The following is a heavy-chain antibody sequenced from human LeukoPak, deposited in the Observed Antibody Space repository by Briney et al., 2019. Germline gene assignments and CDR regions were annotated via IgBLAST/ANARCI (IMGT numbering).Heavy chain of an antibody. CDR1: GVAISSHF. Sequence: SETLSRTYTFSGVAISSHFWSWIRQPAGKGMEWIGRIYTSGTTNYNPSFKSRVTMSVDPSKNQCSLRLSSVTAADTAVYYCARGYDTINFEYWGQGTLVTVSS. J-gene: IGHJ4*02. CDR2: IYTSGTT. V-gene: IGHV4-4*07. CDR3: ARGYDTINFEY. D-gene: IGHD3-9*01.